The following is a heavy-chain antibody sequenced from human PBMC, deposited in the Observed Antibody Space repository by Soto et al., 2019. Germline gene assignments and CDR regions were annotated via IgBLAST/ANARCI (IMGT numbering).Heavy chain of an antibody. CDR3: ARGGGNDPFDS. V-gene: IGHV4-30-2*06. Sequence: QLRLQESGSRVVRTSETLSLTCTVSGGSITYGGFSWSWIRQSPGKGLEWIGYISHLENTYFHPTFKSRLTMSIDRSKNQFSLNLSSVTAADRAVYFCARGGGNDPFDSWGQGGLVSVSS. CDR2: ISHLENT. J-gene: IGHJ4*02. CDR1: GGSITYGGFS. D-gene: IGHD1-1*01.